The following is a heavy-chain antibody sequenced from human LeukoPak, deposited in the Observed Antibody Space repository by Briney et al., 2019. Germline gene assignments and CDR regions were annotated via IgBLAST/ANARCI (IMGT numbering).Heavy chain of an antibody. D-gene: IGHD6-13*01. J-gene: IGHJ4*02. Sequence: GRSLRLSCAAPGFTFSSYGMHWVRQAPGKGLEWVAVISYDGSNKYYADSVKGRFTISRDNSKNTLYLQMNSLRAEDTAVFYCALSSSWYGGFFDYWGQGTLVTVSS. V-gene: IGHV3-30*03. CDR1: GFTFSSYG. CDR3: ALSSSWYGGFFDY. CDR2: ISYDGSNK.